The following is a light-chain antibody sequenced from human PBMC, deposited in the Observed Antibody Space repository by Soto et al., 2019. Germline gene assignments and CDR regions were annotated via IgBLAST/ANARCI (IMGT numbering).Light chain of an antibody. Sequence: LVMTQSRRTLSVSPGESATLSCRASQSVSSSYLAWYQQKPGQAPRLLIFAASSRASGIPDRFSGSGSGTDFTLTISRLEPEDFALFYCQYHGSSPITFGQVTRLEI. V-gene: IGKV3-20*01. CDR3: QYHGSSPIT. J-gene: IGKJ5*01. CDR2: AAS. CDR1: QSVSSSY.